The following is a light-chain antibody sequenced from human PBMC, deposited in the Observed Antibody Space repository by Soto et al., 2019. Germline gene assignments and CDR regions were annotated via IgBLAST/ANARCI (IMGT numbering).Light chain of an antibody. CDR3: QQRYSWPPIT. V-gene: IGKV1-5*01. J-gene: IGKJ5*01. CDR1: QSISSW. CDR2: AAS. Sequence: DIRMTQYPSTLSASVGDRVTITCRASQSISSWLAWYQQKPGKAPKLLIYAASSLQSGVPPRFSGSGSGTDFTLTISSLQPEDFAVYYCQQRYSWPPITFGQGTRLEIK.